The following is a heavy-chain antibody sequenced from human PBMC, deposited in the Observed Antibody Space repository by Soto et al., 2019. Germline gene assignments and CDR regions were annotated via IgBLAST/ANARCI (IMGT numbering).Heavy chain of an antibody. CDR3: ATGVDYGDLEGFDF. Sequence: QGQLLQSGAEVKKPGASVKVSCKTSGYSFTDYKLHWVRQAPGQGLEWMGWVDPNGGGSNSAQKFQGSVTMTVDTSINTAYLELTRLTTNVTATYFGATGVDYGDLEGFDFWGQGTVVTVSS. CDR2: VDPNGGGS. V-gene: IGHV1-2*04. D-gene: IGHD4-17*01. CDR1: GYSFTDYK. J-gene: IGHJ4*02.